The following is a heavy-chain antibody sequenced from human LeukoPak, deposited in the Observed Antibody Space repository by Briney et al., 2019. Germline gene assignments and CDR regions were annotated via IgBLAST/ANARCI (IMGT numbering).Heavy chain of an antibody. CDR2: ISGSGGSS. J-gene: IGHJ3*02. CDR3: TKHRGGWIDAFDI. CDR1: GFTFSSYA. V-gene: IGHV3-23*01. D-gene: IGHD5-12*01. Sequence: GGSLRLSCAASGFTFSSYAMTWVRQAPGKGLEWVSGISGSGGSSYSADSVKGRFTISRDNSKRTLYMQMNSLRAEDTAVYYCTKHRGGWIDAFDIWGQGTMVTVSS.